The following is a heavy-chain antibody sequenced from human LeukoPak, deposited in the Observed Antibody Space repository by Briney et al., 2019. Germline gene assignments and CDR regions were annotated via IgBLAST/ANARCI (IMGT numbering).Heavy chain of an antibody. CDR2: ISAYNGNT. J-gene: IGHJ6*03. CDR3: AAGDVVPAALTYYYYMDV. Sequence: ASVKVSCKASGYTFTSYGISWVRQAPGQGLEWMGWISAYNGNTNYAQKLQGRVTMTTDTSTSTAYMELRSLRSDDTAVYYCAAGDVVPAALTYYYYMDVWGKGTTVTVSS. V-gene: IGHV1-18*01. CDR1: GYTFTSYG. D-gene: IGHD2-2*01.